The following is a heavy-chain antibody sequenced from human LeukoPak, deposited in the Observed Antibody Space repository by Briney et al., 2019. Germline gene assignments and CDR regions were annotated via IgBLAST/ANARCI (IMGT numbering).Heavy chain of an antibody. J-gene: IGHJ4*02. CDR3: ARDTRSYDSSGYYFFDF. D-gene: IGHD3-22*01. CDR1: GASIRSYY. CDR2: INYSGST. Sequence: PSETLSLTCTVSGASIRSYYWNWLRQPPGKGLEWIGYINYSGSTNSNPSLKSRATISMDTSKYHLSLKLSSVTAADTAVYFCARDTRSYDSSGYYFFDFWGQGTLVTVSS. V-gene: IGHV4-59*01.